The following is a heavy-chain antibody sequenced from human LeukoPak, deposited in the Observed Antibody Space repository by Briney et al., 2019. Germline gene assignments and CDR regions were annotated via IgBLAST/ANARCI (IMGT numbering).Heavy chain of an antibody. CDR3: ARRNSGYDS. CDR1: GYSFTSYD. Sequence: GASVKVSCKASGYSFTSYDMNWVRQATGQGLEWMGWMNANTGSTGYAQKLQGRVTMTRYTSISTAYMELSSLRSTATAIYSCARRNSGYDSWGQGTLVTVLS. J-gene: IGHJ5*01. V-gene: IGHV1-8*01. CDR2: MNANTGST. D-gene: IGHD4-11*01.